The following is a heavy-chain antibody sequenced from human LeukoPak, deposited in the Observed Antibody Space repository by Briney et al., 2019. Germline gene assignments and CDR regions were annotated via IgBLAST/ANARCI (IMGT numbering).Heavy chain of an antibody. CDR2: ISAGSGNT. CDR1: GYTFTDYA. Sequence: GASVKAPCKASGYTFTDYAIHWVRQAPGQRLEWMGWISAGSGNTKYSQKLQGRVTITRDTSATTAYMELRSLRSEDTAVYYCARDLGYTLSCWGQGTPVTVSS. D-gene: IGHD2-2*02. V-gene: IGHV1-3*01. J-gene: IGHJ4*02. CDR3: ARDLGYTLSC.